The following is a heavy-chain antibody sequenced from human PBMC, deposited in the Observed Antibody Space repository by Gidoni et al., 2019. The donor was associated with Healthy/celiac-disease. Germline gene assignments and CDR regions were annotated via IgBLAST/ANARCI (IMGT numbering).Heavy chain of an antibody. V-gene: IGHV1-69*01. CDR1: GGTFSSYA. J-gene: IGHJ4*02. CDR3: ARGQVGYCSGGSCYFFHHTNFDY. D-gene: IGHD2-15*01. CDR2: SIPIFGTA. Sequence: QVQLVQSGAAVKKPGSSVKVSCKASGGTFSSYAISWVRQAPGLGLEWMGGSIPIFGTANYAQKFQGRVTITADESTSTAYMELSSLRSEDTAVYYCARGQVGYCSGGSCYFFHHTNFDYWGQGTLVTVSS.